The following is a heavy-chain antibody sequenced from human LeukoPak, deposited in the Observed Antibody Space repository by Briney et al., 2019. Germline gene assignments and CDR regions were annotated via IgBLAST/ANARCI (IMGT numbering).Heavy chain of an antibody. V-gene: IGHV1-69*13. Sequence: ASVKVSCKASGGTFSSYAISWVRQAPGQGLEWMGGIIPIFGTANYAQKFQGRVTITADESTSTAYMELSSLRSEDTAVYYCARRPSGYDFVGHFDYWGREPWSPSPQ. CDR3: ARRPSGYDFVGHFDY. D-gene: IGHD5-12*01. CDR1: GGTFSSYA. J-gene: IGHJ4*02. CDR2: IIPIFGTA.